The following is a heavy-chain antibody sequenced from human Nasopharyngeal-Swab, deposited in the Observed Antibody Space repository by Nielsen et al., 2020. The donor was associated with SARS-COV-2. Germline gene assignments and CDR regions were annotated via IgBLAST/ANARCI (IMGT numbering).Heavy chain of an antibody. CDR2: IWYDGSNK. Sequence: GESLKISCAASGFTFSSYGMHWVRQAPGKGLEWVAVIWYDGSNKYYADSVRGRITISRDNSKNTLYLQMNSLRAEDTAVYYCAKDPYSYGQPTTIDYWGQGTQVTVSS. CDR1: GFTFSSYG. J-gene: IGHJ4*02. CDR3: AKDPYSYGQPTTIDY. V-gene: IGHV3-30*02. D-gene: IGHD5-18*01.